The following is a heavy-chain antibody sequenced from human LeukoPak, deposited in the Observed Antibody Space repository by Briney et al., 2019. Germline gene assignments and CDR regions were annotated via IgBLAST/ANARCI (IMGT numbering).Heavy chain of an antibody. Sequence: SVKVSCKASGGTFSSYAISWVRQAPGQGLEWMGGIIPIFGTANYAQKFQGRVTITADESTSTAYMELSSLRSEDTAVCYCARESGSYPDAFDIWGQGTMVTVSS. D-gene: IGHD1-26*01. V-gene: IGHV1-69*01. CDR3: ARESGSYPDAFDI. CDR1: GGTFSSYA. CDR2: IIPIFGTA. J-gene: IGHJ3*02.